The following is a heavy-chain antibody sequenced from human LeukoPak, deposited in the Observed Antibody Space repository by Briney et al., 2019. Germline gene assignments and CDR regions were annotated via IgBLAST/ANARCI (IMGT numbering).Heavy chain of an antibody. D-gene: IGHD2-8*01. CDR2: INSDGSGT. V-gene: IGHV3-74*01. J-gene: IGHJ6*02. Sequence: PGGSLRLSCAASGFTFSSYWMHWVRQAPGKGLVWVSRINSDGSGTSYADSVKGRFTISRDNAKNTLYLQMNSLRAEDTAVYYCARDGYCTNGVCYYYGMDVWGQGTTVTVSS. CDR1: GFTFSSYW. CDR3: ARDGYCTNGVCYYYGMDV.